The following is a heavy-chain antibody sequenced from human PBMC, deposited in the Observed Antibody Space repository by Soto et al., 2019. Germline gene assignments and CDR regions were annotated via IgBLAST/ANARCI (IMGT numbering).Heavy chain of an antibody. J-gene: IGHJ4*02. V-gene: IGHV3-21*04. CDR1: GFTFSRYS. CDR3: AISQDRGGRTTFIY. D-gene: IGHD3-16*01. Sequence: GSLRLSCAASGFTFSRYSMNWVRQAPGKGLEWVSSISSTTNYIYYADSMKGRFTVSRDNAKNSVYLQMNSLRAEDTALYYCAISQDRGGRTTFIYWGQGTQVTVSS. CDR2: ISSTTNYI.